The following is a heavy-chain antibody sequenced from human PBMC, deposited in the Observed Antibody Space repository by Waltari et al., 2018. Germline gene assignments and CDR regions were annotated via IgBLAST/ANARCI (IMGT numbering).Heavy chain of an antibody. CDR1: GGTFSSYT. CDR3: ARDRVVVVPAAIGYYYGMDV. D-gene: IGHD2-2*01. Sequence: QVQLVQSGAEVKKPGSSVKVSCKASGGTFSSYTISWVRQAPGQGLEWMGRIIPILGIANYAQKFQGRVTITADKSTSTAYMELSSLRSEDTAVYYCARDRVVVVPAAIGYYYGMDVWGQGTTVTVSS. CDR2: IIPILGIA. J-gene: IGHJ6*02. V-gene: IGHV1-69*08.